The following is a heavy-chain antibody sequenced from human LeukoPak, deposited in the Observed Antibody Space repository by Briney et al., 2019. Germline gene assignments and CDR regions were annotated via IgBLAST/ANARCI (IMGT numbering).Heavy chain of an antibody. CDR1: GFTFSSYW. D-gene: IGHD3-3*01. J-gene: IGHJ5*02. Sequence: GGSLRLSCAASGFTFSSYWMSRVRQAPGKGLEWVANIKQDGSEKYYVDSVKGRFTISRDSAKNSLYLQMNSLRAEDTAVYYRARVPPITIFGVVQEGYNWFDPWGQGTLVTVSS. CDR3: ARVPPITIFGVVQEGYNWFDP. CDR2: IKQDGSEK. V-gene: IGHV3-7*01.